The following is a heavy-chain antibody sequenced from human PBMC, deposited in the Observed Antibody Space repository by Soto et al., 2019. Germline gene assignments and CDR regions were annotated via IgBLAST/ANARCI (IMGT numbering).Heavy chain of an antibody. J-gene: IGHJ4*02. CDR1: GYTLTELS. V-gene: IGHV1-24*01. D-gene: IGHD3-3*01. CDR3: ATIGAKDDFWSGYWFDY. CDR2: FDPEDGET. Sequence: GASVKVSCKVSGYTLTELSMHWVRQAPGKGLEWMGGFDPEDGETIYAQKFQGRVTMTEDTSTDTAYMELSSLRSEDTAVYYCATIGAKDDFWSGYWFDYWGQGTLVTVSS.